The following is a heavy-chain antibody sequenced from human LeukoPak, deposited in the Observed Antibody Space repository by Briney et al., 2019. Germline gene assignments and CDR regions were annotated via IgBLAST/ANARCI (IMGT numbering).Heavy chain of an antibody. V-gene: IGHV3-48*03. CDR3: ARSLSGFDY. J-gene: IGHJ4*02. CDR1: GFTFSSYE. D-gene: IGHD3-10*01. Sequence: GGSLRLSCAASGFTFSSYEMNWVRQAPGKGLEWVSYISSSGSTIYYADSVKGRFTISRDNAKNSLYLQMNSLKAEDTAVYYCARSLSGFDYWGQGTLVTVSS. CDR2: ISSSGSTI.